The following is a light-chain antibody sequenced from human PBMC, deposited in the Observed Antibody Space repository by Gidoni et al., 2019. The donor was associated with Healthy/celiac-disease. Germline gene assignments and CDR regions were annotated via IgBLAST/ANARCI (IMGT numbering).Light chain of an antibody. V-gene: IGLV2-8*01. CDR2: EAN. CDR3: SSYAGSNNV. J-gene: IGLJ1*01. CDR1: SSDVGGYNY. Sequence: SALTQPPSASGSPGQSVTISCTGTSSDVGGYNYVSWYQQHPGKAPKLMIYEANKRPSGVPDRFSGSKSGNTASLTVSGLQAEDEADYYCSSYAGSNNVFGTGTKVTVL.